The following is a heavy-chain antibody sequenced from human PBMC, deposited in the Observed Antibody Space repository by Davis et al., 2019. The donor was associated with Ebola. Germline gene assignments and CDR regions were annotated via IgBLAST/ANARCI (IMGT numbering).Heavy chain of an antibody. V-gene: IGHV4-4*07. CDR3: ARDPPDDFWSGYLDYYYYYGMDV. CDR1: GGSFSGYY. J-gene: IGHJ6*02. CDR2: IYTSGST. D-gene: IGHD3-3*01. Sequence: PSETLSLTCAVYGGSFSGYYWSWIRQPAGKGLEWIGRIYTSGSTNYNPALKSRVTMSVDTSKNQFSLKLSSVTAADTAVYYCARDPPDDFWSGYLDYYYYYGMDVWGQGTTVTASS.